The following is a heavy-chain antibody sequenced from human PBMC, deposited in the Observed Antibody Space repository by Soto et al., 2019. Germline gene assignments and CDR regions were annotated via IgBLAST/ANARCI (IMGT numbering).Heavy chain of an antibody. Sequence: SVKVSCKASGFTFSSSGIHWVRQARGQRLEWIGWIVVGSGNTNYAQKFQERVTITRDVSTNTAYMELTSLRSEDTAVYYCASSSTVLLTTSMTGWFDPWG. D-gene: IGHD2-2*01. CDR2: IVVGSGNT. CDR1: GFTFSSSG. CDR3: ASSSTVLLTTSMTGWFDP. J-gene: IGHJ5*02. V-gene: IGHV1-58*02.